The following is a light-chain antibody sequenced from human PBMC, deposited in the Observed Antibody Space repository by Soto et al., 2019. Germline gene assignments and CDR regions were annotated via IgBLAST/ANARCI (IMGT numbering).Light chain of an antibody. Sequence: TVLTQSPATLSLSPGERATLSCKASQSIGNSLGWFQQKPGQAPRLLIDDAFNRATGIPARFTGSGSGSDFTLTICSLEPEDFSVYYCRQRYKWPLTFGGGTKVEIK. J-gene: IGKJ4*01. V-gene: IGKV3-11*01. CDR3: RQRYKWPLT. CDR2: DAF. CDR1: QSIGNS.